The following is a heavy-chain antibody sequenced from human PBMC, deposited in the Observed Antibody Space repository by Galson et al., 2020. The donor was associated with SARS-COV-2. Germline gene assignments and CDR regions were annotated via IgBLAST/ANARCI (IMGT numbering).Heavy chain of an antibody. V-gene: IGHV4-59*01. Sequence: ETSEPLSLTCRVSDAPLSSSYWSWIRQPPGKGLEWLRSISYSGRTSYNPSLRSRVTISVDLSKNQLSLKVTSVTAADMAVYYCARDPAPLYGDNYYYGMDVWGRGTTVTVSS. CDR2: ISYSGRT. CDR3: ARDPAPLYGDNYYYGMDV. CDR1: DAPLSSSY. D-gene: IGHD4-17*01. J-gene: IGHJ6*02.